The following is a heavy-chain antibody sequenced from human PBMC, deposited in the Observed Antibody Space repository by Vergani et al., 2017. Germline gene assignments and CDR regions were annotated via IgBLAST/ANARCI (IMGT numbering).Heavy chain of an antibody. V-gene: IGHV3-23*01. CDR1: GFTFSSYA. J-gene: IGHJ4*01. CDR3: AREVTYYDFWSGYSYFDY. Sequence: EVQLLESGGGLVQPGGSLRLSCAASGFTFSSYAMSWVRQAPGKGLEWVSAISGSGGSTYYADSVKGRFTISRDNSKNTLYLQMNSLRAEDTAVSYCAREVTYYDFWSGYSYFDYWGQGTLVTVSS. D-gene: IGHD3-3*01. CDR2: ISGSGGST.